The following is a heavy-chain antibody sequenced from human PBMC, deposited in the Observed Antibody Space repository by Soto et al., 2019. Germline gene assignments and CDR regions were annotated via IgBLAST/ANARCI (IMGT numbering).Heavy chain of an antibody. CDR3: TTFHLRTDIVVVPAAPHYYYYMDV. V-gene: IGHV3-15*01. CDR2: IKSKTDGGTT. Sequence: PGGSLRLSCAASGFTFSNAWMSWVRQAPGKGLEWVGRIKSKTDGGTTDYAAPVKGRFTISRDDSKNTLYLQMNSLKTEDTAVYYCTTFHLRTDIVVVPAAPHYYYYMDVWGKGTTVTVSS. CDR1: GFTFSNAW. J-gene: IGHJ6*03. D-gene: IGHD2-2*01.